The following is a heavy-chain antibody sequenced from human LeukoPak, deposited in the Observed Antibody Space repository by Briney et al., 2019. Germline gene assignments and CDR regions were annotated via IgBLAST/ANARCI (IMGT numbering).Heavy chain of an antibody. CDR3: AKDTTYYFDY. D-gene: IGHD1-14*01. V-gene: IGHV3-30*02. Sequence: PGGSLRLSCAASGFTFSSYGMHWVRQAPGKGLEWVAFIRYDGSYKYYADSVKGRFTISRDISKNTPYLEMNSLRAEDTAMYYCAKDTTYYFDYWGQGTLVTVSS. CDR2: IRYDGSYK. J-gene: IGHJ4*02. CDR1: GFTFSSYG.